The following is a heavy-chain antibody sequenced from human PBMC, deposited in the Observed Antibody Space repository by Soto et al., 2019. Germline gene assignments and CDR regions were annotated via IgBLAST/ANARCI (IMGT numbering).Heavy chain of an antibody. Sequence: QVQLVQSGAEVKKPGASVKVSCKASGYTFTNYGISWVRQAPGQGLEWMGWISPYNGITKHAQNFQGRVTMTTDTYTNTAYMELRSLSFDYTVFYYCTRCYCSVGSCYTCWHFDLWGPGTLVTVTS. CDR1: GYTFTNYG. CDR2: ISPYNGIT. CDR3: TRCYCSVGSCYTCWHFDL. J-gene: IGHJ2*01. V-gene: IGHV1-18*01. D-gene: IGHD2-15*01.